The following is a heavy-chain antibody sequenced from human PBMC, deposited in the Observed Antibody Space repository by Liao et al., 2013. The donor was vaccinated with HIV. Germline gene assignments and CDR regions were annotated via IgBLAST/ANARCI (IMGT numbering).Heavy chain of an antibody. V-gene: IGHV4-4*07. CDR3: ARTDQYYDFWNGYENWFDP. CDR1: GGSINTYY. Sequence: QVQLQESGPGLVKPSETLSLTCTVSGGSINTYYWNWIRQPAGKGLEWIGRIYSSGSANYNPSLKSRVTMSVDTSKNQFSLKLSSVTAADTAVYYCARTDQYYDFWNGYENWFDPWGQGTLVTVSS. CDR2: IYSSGSA. J-gene: IGHJ5*02. D-gene: IGHD3-3*01.